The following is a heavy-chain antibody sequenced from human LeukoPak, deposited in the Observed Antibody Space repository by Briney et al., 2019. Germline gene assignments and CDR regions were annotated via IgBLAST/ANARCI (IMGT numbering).Heavy chain of an antibody. D-gene: IGHD3-22*01. J-gene: IGHJ4*02. CDR2: ISWNSGSI. V-gene: IGHV3-9*01. Sequence: PGGSLRLSCAASGFTFDDYAMHWVRQAPGKGLEWVSGISWNSGSIGYADSVKGRFTISRDNAKNSLYLQMDSLRAEDTALYYCAKDYYDSSGYYHFDYWGQGTLVTVSS. CDR1: GFTFDDYA. CDR3: AKDYYDSSGYYHFDY.